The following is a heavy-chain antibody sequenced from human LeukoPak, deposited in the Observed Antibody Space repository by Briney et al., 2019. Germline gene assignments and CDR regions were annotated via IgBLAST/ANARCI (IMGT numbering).Heavy chain of an antibody. CDR3: ARVGGYTSTYDY. J-gene: IGHJ4*02. D-gene: IGHD5-12*01. CDR1: GFTFSSYA. V-gene: IGHV3-23*01. Sequence: GGSLRLSCAASGFTFSSYAMSWVRQAPGKGLEWVSAISGSGGSTYYADSVKGRFTISRDNAKNSLYLQMNSLRAEDTALYYCARVGGYTSTYDYWGQGTLVTVSS. CDR2: ISGSGGST.